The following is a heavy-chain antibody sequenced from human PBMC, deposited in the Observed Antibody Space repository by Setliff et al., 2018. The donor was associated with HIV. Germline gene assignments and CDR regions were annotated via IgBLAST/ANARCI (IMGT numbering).Heavy chain of an antibody. CDR1: GGSISSYY. D-gene: IGHD6-19*01. Sequence: PSETLSLTCTVSGGSISSYYWNWIRQPPGKGLEWIGYIYYSGSTNYNPSLKSRVTISVDTSKNQFSLKLSSVTAADTAVYYCAREDSGWYYFDYWGQGTLVTVSS. J-gene: IGHJ4*02. V-gene: IGHV4-59*01. CDR3: AREDSGWYYFDY. CDR2: IYYSGST.